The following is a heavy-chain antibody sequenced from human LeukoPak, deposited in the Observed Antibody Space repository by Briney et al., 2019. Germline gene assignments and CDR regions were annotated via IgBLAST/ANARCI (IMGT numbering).Heavy chain of an antibody. V-gene: IGHV3-30-3*01. Sequence: PGRSLRLSCAASGFTFSSYVVHWVRQAPGKGLEWVAVISYDGSNKYYADSVKGRFTISRDNSKNTLYMQMNSLRPEDTAMYYCARDYGENDEGINFGYWGQGTLVTVSS. CDR2: ISYDGSNK. D-gene: IGHD4-17*01. CDR3: ARDYGENDEGINFGY. CDR1: GFTFSSYV. J-gene: IGHJ4*02.